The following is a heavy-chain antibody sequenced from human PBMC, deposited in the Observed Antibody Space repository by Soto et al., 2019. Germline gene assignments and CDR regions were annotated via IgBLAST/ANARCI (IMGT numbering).Heavy chain of an antibody. V-gene: IGHV1-18*01. D-gene: IGHD3-10*01. CDR1: GSTFTSYG. CDR2: ISAYNGNT. J-gene: IGHJ5*02. CDR3: ARVSYYGSGSYSLNWFDP. Sequence: ASVKVSCKASGSTFTSYGISWVRQAPGQGLEWMGWISAYNGNTNYAQKLQGRVTMTTDTPTSTAYMELRSLRSDDTAVYYCARVSYYGSGSYSLNWFDPWGQGTLVTVSS.